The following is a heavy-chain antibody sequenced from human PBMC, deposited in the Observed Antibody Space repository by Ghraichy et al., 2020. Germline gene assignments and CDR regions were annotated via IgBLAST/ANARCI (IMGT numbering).Heavy chain of an antibody. CDR1: GGSISSYY. CDR2: INYSGST. J-gene: IGHJ6*01. Sequence: SETLSLTCTVSGGSISSYYWSWIRQPPGQGLEWIGYINYSGSTNYNPSLKSRVTISVDTSKNQFSLKLSPVTAADTAVYYCSRGRRYQLPAGMDVWGQGTTVTVSP. CDR3: SRGRRYQLPAGMDV. V-gene: IGHV4-59*01. D-gene: IGHD2-2*01.